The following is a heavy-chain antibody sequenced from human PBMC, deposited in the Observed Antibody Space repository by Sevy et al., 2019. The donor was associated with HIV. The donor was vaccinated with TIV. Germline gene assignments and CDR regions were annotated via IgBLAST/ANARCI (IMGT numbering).Heavy chain of an antibody. Sequence: GGSLRLSCAASGFIFSDYYMSWIRQSPGKGLEWVSAISSGTTHRKYADSVKGRFTISRDNAKNSLYLQMNNLTVEDTAVYYCARDRRNYSGQYFDFWGQGTLVTVSS. J-gene: IGHJ4*02. CDR2: ISSGTTHR. D-gene: IGHD1-7*01. V-gene: IGHV3-11*06. CDR3: ARDRRNYSGQYFDF. CDR1: GFIFSDYY.